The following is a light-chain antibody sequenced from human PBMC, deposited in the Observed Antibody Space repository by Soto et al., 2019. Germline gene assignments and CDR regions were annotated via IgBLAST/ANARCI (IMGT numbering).Light chain of an antibody. CDR3: QQLNSYPMYP. Sequence: DIQLTQSPSFLSASVGDRVTITCRASQGISSYLAWYQQKPGKAPKLLIYAASTLQSGVPSRFSGSGSGTEFTLTISSLQPEDFATYYCQQLNSYPMYPFGQGTKLEIK. CDR2: AAS. V-gene: IGKV1-9*01. CDR1: QGISSY. J-gene: IGKJ2*01.